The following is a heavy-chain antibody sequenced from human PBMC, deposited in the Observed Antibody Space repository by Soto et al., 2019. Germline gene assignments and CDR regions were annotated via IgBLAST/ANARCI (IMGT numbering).Heavy chain of an antibody. CDR2: ISYDGSNK. D-gene: IGHD3-3*01. CDR3: ARGSIFWSGYHSDY. CDR1: GFTFSSYA. V-gene: IGHV3-30-3*01. J-gene: IGHJ4*02. Sequence: QVQLVESGGGVVQPGRSLRLSCAASGFTFSSYAMHWVHQAPGKGLEWVAVISYDGSNKYYADSVKGRFTISRDNSKNTLYLQMNSLRAEDTAVYYCARGSIFWSGYHSDYWGQGTLVTVSS.